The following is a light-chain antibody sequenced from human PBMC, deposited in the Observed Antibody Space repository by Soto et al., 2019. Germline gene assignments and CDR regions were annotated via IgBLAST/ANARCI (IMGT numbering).Light chain of an antibody. V-gene: IGLV2-14*01. J-gene: IGLJ1*01. CDR3: ISYASINTYV. CDR1: SSDVGGYDY. Sequence: QSVLTQPASVSVSPGQSITISCTGTSSDVGGYDYVSWYQQHPGKAPKLMIYDVTNRPSGVPNRFSGSKSGNTASLTISGLQAEDEADYYCISYASINTYVFGTGTKVTVL. CDR2: DVT.